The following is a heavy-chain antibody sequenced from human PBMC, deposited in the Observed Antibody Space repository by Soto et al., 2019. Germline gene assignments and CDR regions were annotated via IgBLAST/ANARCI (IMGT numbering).Heavy chain of an antibody. Sequence: PSETLSLTCAVSGGSISSSNWWSWVRQPPGKGLEWIGEIYHSGSTNYNPSLKSRVTISVDKSKNQFSLKLSSVTAADTAVYYCAYAPSVATHWGAPWGQGTLVTVS. D-gene: IGHD2-15*01. CDR2: IYHSGST. V-gene: IGHV4-4*02. CDR3: AYAPSVATHWGAP. J-gene: IGHJ5*02. CDR1: GGSISSSNW.